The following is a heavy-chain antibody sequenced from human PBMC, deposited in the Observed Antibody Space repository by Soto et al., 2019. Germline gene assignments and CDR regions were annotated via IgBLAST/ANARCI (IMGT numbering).Heavy chain of an antibody. D-gene: IGHD5-12*01. J-gene: IGHJ4*02. CDR3: AREKGYISGPKNFDY. V-gene: IGHV4-38-2*02. CDR2: IYHSGST. Sequence: SETLSLTCAVSGYSISSGYYWGWIRQPPGKGLEWIGSIYHSGSTYYNPSLKSRVTISVDTSKNQFSLKLRSVTAADTAVYYCAREKGYISGPKNFDYWGQGTLVTVSS. CDR1: GYSISSGYY.